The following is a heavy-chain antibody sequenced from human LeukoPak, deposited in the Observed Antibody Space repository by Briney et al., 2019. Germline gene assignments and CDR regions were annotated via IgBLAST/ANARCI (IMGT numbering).Heavy chain of an antibody. J-gene: IGHJ3*02. V-gene: IGHV3-23*01. CDR2: ISAGGDIT. CDR3: AKSLFTSAHGSGRAFDI. CDR1: GFTFSDYT. Sequence: PGGSLRLSCAASGFTFSDYTMNWVRQAPGGGLEWVSAISAGGDITFYSDSVRGRFTISRDNSKETLYLQMNSLRAEDTALYYCAKSLFTSAHGSGRAFDIWGQGTMVTVSS. D-gene: IGHD3-10*01.